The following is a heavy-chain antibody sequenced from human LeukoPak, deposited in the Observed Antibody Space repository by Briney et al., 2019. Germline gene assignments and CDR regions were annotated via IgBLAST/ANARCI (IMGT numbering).Heavy chain of an antibody. D-gene: IGHD3-10*01. CDR2: ISYDGSNK. Sequence: GRSLRLSCAASGFTFSSYAMHWVRQAPGKGLEWVAVISYDGSNKYYADSVKGRFTISRDNSKNTLYLQMNSLRAGDTAVYYCARDYYGSGSYHFDYWGQGTLVTVSS. J-gene: IGHJ4*02. V-gene: IGHV3-30*04. CDR1: GFTFSSYA. CDR3: ARDYYGSGSYHFDY.